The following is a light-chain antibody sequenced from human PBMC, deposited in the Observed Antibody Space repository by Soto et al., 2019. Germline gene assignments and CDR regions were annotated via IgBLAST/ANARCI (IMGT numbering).Light chain of an antibody. J-gene: IGKJ1*01. V-gene: IGKV1-5*03. CDR3: QQYDNESWT. CDR1: QSITTW. Sequence: DIQMTQSPSTLTASVGDRVIITCRASQSITTWLAWYQQKPGKAPNLLIYNASTLKSGVPSRFSGSGSGTEFTLTISSLQPDDFATYYCQQYDNESWTFGQGTMVEI. CDR2: NAS.